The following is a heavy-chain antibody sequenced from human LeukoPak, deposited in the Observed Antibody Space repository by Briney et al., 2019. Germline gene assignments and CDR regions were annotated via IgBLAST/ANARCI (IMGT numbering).Heavy chain of an antibody. CDR3: ATDSPETAAFDY. CDR2: MSGSGGGT. CDR1: GITLSNYG. V-gene: IGHV3-23*01. Sequence: GGSLRLSCAVSGITLSNYGMSWVRKAPGKGLEWVAGMSGSGGGTNYADSVKGRFTVSRDNAKNSLYLQMDSLRAEDTAVYYCATDSPETAAFDYWGQGTLVTVSS. J-gene: IGHJ4*02. D-gene: IGHD1-1*01.